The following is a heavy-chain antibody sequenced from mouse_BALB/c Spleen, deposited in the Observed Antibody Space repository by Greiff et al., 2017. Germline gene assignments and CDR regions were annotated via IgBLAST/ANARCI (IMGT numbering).Heavy chain of an antibody. Sequence: EVKLMESGGDLVKPGGSLKLSCAASGFTFSSYGMSWVRQTPDKRLEWVATISSGGSYTYYPDSMKGRFTISRDNAKNTLYLQMSSLKSEDTAIYYCARNSYDAMDYWGQGTSVTVSS. V-gene: IGHV5-6*01. CDR2: ISSGGSYT. CDR3: ARNSYDAMDY. D-gene: IGHD1-1*02. J-gene: IGHJ4*01. CDR1: GFTFSSYG.